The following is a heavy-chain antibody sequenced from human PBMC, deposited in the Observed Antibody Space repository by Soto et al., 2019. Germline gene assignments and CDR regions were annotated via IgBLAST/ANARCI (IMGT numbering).Heavy chain of an antibody. CDR3: ARDKRDLRFLEWSYYFDF. J-gene: IGHJ4*02. D-gene: IGHD3-3*01. CDR2: ISYDGSNK. V-gene: IGHV3-30-3*01. Sequence: QVQLVESGGGVVQPGRSLRLSCAASGFTFSSYAMHWVRQAPGKGLEWVAVISYDGSNKYYADSVKGRFTLSRDNSKNTLYLQMNSLRAEDTAVYYCARDKRDLRFLEWSYYFDFWGQGTLVTVSS. CDR1: GFTFSSYA.